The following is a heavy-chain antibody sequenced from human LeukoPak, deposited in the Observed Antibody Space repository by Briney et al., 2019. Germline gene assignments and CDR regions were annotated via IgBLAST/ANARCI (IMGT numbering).Heavy chain of an antibody. Sequence: PGGAPRLSFAAPWVTLRRYNMKWVRQAPGKGVGWGSSISSSSSYIYYADSVKGRFTISRDNAKNSLYLQMNSLRTEDTAVYYCARGDPIAPAGTVDYWGQGTLVTVSS. CDR2: ISSSSSYI. V-gene: IGHV3-21*01. D-gene: IGHD6-13*01. CDR1: WVTLRRYN. CDR3: ARGDPIAPAGTVDY. J-gene: IGHJ4*02.